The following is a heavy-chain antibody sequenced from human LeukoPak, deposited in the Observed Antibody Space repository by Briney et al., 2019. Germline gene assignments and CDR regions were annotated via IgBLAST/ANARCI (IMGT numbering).Heavy chain of an antibody. CDR1: GGSISSYY. V-gene: IGHV4-59*01. CDR3: ARAGYSYGTGYYFDY. J-gene: IGHJ4*02. D-gene: IGHD5-18*01. Sequence: PSETLSLTCTVSGGSISSYYWSWIRLPPGKGLEWIGYIYYTGATYYNPSLTIRVTISLDTSKNQFSLKLSSVTAADAAVYYCARAGYSYGTGYYFDYWGQGALVTVSS. CDR2: IYYTGAT.